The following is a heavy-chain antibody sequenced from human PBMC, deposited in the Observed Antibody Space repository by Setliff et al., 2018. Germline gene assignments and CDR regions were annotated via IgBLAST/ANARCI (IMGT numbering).Heavy chain of an antibody. D-gene: IGHD3-16*01. CDR1: GDSISSRSYY. CDR3: ARDAVMITFGGVIEEDY. Sequence: SETLSLTCAVSGDSISSRSYYWGWVRQPPGKDLEWIGSTYYTGVTNYNPSLKSRGTISVDTSKNQLSLTLKSVTASDTAVYYCARDAVMITFGGVIEEDYWGQGALVTVSS. J-gene: IGHJ4*02. CDR2: TYYTGVT. V-gene: IGHV4-39*02.